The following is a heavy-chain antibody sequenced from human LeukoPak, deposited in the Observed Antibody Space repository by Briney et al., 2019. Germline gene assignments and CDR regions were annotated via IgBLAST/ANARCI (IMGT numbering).Heavy chain of an antibody. CDR2: ISPDGSDT. Sequence: GESLKISCKGSGYSFTNYWIGWVRQMPGKGLEWMGIISPDGSDTRYSPSFQGQVTISTDKSITTAYLQWSSLKASDTAMYYCARLTSSWSFDYWGQGTLVTVSS. V-gene: IGHV5-51*01. CDR3: ARLTSSWSFDY. CDR1: GYSFTNYW. J-gene: IGHJ4*02. D-gene: IGHD6-13*01.